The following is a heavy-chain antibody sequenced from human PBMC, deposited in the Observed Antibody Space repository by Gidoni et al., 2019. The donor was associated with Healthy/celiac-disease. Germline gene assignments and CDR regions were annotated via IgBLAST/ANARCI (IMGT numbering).Heavy chain of an antibody. V-gene: IGHV4-4*02. Sequence: QVQLQESGPGLVKPSGTRALTCAVAGGSISSSNWWRWVRQPPGKGLEWIGEIDHSVSTNYNPSLTCRFPISVDKSTNQFSLKLSSVSAADTAVYYCARRYDFWSGYGIRGFDYWGQGTLVTVSS. CDR1: GGSISSSNW. CDR3: ARRYDFWSGYGIRGFDY. J-gene: IGHJ4*02. CDR2: IDHSVST. D-gene: IGHD3-3*01.